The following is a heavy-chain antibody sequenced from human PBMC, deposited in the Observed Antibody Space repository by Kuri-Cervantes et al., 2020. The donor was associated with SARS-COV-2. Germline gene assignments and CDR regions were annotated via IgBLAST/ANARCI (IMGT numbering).Heavy chain of an antibody. CDR3: ASNLAVADLFIAFDI. CDR1: GGSISSGGYY. CDR2: IYYSGST. D-gene: IGHD6-19*01. V-gene: IGHV4-31*03. Sequence: LRLSCTVSGGSISSGGYYWSWIRQHPGKGLEWIGYIYYSGSTYYNPSLKSRVTISVDTSKNQFSLKLSSVTAADTAVYYCASNLAVADLFIAFDIWGQGTMVTVSS. J-gene: IGHJ3*02.